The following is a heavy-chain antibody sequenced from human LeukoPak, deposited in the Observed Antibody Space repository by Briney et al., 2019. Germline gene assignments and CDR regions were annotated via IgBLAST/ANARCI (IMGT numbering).Heavy chain of an antibody. CDR1: GYSISSGYY. CDR2: FYHSGNS. D-gene: IGHD4-11*01. Sequence: SETLSLACAVSGYSISSGYYWGWIRQPPGKGLERIGTFYHSGNSYYNPSLKSRVSISVATSKNQFSLNLSSVTAADTALYYCAGHAFYSNYPHNWFDPWGQGTLVTVSS. J-gene: IGHJ5*02. CDR3: AGHAFYSNYPHNWFDP. V-gene: IGHV4-38-2*01.